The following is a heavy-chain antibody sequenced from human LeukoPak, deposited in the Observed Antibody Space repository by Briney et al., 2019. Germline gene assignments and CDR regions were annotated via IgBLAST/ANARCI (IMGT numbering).Heavy chain of an antibody. CDR3: ARDRGGTDDFWSGYYTGYFDY. D-gene: IGHD3-3*01. CDR1: GFTFSSYS. J-gene: IGHJ4*02. V-gene: IGHV3-21*01. Sequence: GGSLRLSCAASGFTFSSYSMNWVRQAPGKGLEWVSSISSSSSYIYYADSVKGRFTISRDNAKNSLYLQMNSLRVEDTAVFYCARDRGGTDDFWSGYYTGYFDYWGQGTLVTVSS. CDR2: ISSSSSYI.